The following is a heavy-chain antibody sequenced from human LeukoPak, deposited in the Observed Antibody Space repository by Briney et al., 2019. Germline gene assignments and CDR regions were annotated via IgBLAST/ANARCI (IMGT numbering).Heavy chain of an antibody. J-gene: IGHJ4*02. V-gene: IGHV4-59*01. D-gene: IGHD2-21*01. CDR3: ATHGVIGTKYYDY. CDR1: GGSISSYY. Sequence: SETLSLTCTVSGGSISSYYWSWIRQPPGKRLEYLGYIYYSGSINYNPSLKGRVTISVDMSKNQFFLRLGSVTAADTAVYYCATHGVIGTKYYDYWGQGTLVTVSS. CDR2: IYYSGSI.